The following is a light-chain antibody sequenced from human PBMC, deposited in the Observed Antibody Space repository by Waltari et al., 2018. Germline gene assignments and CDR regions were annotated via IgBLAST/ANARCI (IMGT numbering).Light chain of an antibody. CDR3: QQSNSTPYT. V-gene: IGKV1-39*01. CDR1: QSISTY. J-gene: IGKJ2*01. CDR2: DAS. Sequence: DIHMTQSPFFLSASVGDRVTITCRASQSISTYLNWDQQEKGRAPRLLIYDASTLQSGVPSRFSGSGSGTDFTLTIRSLQPEDFATYYCQQSNSTPYTFGQGTKLEIK.